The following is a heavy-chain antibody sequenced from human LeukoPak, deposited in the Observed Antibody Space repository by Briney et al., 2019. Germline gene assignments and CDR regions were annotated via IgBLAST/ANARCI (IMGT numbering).Heavy chain of an antibody. D-gene: IGHD1-26*01. CDR3: ASLSTEVGATLEDY. CDR1: GGSISSDY. V-gene: IGHV4-4*07. CDR2: IYTSGST. Sequence: KPSETLSLTCTVSGGSISSDYWSWIRQPAGKGLGWIGRIYTSGSTNYNPSLKSRVTTSVDTSKNQCTLKLSSATAADTAVYYCASLSTEVGATLEDYWGQGTLVTVSS. J-gene: IGHJ4*02.